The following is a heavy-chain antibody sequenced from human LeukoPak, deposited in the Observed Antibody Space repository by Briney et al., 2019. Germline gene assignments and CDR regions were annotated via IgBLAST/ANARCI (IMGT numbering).Heavy chain of an antibody. CDR3: ARAVYYDFWSGSPDDAFDI. D-gene: IGHD3-3*01. CDR1: GNYW. J-gene: IGHJ3*02. V-gene: IGHV3-74*01. CDR2: INSDGSWT. Sequence: GGSLRLSCAASGNYWMHWVRQAPGKGLVWVSHINSDGSWTSYADSVKGRFTISRDNAKNSLYLQMNSLRAEDTALYHCARAVYYDFWSGSPDDAFDIWGQGTMVTVSS.